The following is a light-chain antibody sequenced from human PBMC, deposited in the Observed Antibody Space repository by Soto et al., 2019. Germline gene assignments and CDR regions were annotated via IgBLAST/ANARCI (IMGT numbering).Light chain of an antibody. CDR1: RSNIGSNY. CDR2: RND. J-gene: IGLJ2*01. Sequence: QSVLTQPPSASGTPGQRVTISCSGSRSNIGSNYVFWYQQLPGAAPQLLIYRNDQRPSGVPGRFSGSKSGTSASLVISGLRSEDEAVYYCAAWDDSLNALFGGGTKVTVL. V-gene: IGLV1-47*01. CDR3: AAWDDSLNAL.